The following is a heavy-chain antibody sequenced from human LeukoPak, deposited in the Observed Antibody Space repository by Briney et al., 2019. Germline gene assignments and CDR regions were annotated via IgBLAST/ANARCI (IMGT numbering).Heavy chain of an antibody. J-gene: IGHJ4*02. Sequence: KTSETLSLTCAVYGGSFSGYYWSWIRQPPGKGLEWIGEINHSGSTNYNPSLKSRVTISVDTSKNQFSLKLSSVTAADTAVYYCARDSRSYCSSTSCYTGPFDYWGQGTLVTVSS. CDR3: ARDSRSYCSSTSCYTGPFDY. D-gene: IGHD2-2*02. CDR2: INHSGST. V-gene: IGHV4-34*01. CDR1: GGSFSGYY.